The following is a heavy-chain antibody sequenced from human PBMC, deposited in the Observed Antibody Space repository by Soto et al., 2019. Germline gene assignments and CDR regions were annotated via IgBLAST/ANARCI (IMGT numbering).Heavy chain of an antibody. CDR3: AREGHYSDYVY. CDR2: INSDGSST. J-gene: IGHJ4*02. Sequence: EVQLVESGGGLVQSGGSLRLSCAASGFTFNNYWMFWVRQAPGKGLVWVSRINSDGSSTNYADSVKGRFTISRDNAKNTLYLQMNSLRAEDTAVYYCAREGHYSDYVYWGQGTLVTVSS. CDR1: GFTFNNYW. V-gene: IGHV3-74*01. D-gene: IGHD4-17*01.